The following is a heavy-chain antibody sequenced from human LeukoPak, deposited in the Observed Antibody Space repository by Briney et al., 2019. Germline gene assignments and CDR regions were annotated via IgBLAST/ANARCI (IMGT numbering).Heavy chain of an antibody. V-gene: IGHV1-18*01. CDR3: ARVPYQLLYFDY. CDR1: GYTFTSYG. J-gene: IGHJ4*02. CDR2: ISAYNGNT. D-gene: IGHD2-2*01. Sequence: AXVXXXCKASGYTFTSYGMSWVRQAPGQGLEWMGWISAYNGNTNYAQKLQGRVTMTTDTSTSTAYMELRSLRSDDTAVYYCARVPYQLLYFDYWGQGTLVTVSS.